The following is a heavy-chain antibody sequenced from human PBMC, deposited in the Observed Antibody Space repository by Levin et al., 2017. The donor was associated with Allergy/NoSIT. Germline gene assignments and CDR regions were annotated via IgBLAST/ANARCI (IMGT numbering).Heavy chain of an antibody. V-gene: IGHV3-23*01. CDR3: AKDSLHEEVSANFWYFEL. D-gene: IGHD2-15*01. CDR2: ASGSGEST. J-gene: IGHJ2*01. Sequence: PGGSLRLSCAASGLTFSRYAVNWVRRAPGKGLEWVSVASGSGESTYYADSVKGRFTISRDNATNTVFLQMNRLRVEDTAIYYCAKDSLHEEVSANFWYFELWGRGTQVTVSS. CDR1: GLTFSRYA.